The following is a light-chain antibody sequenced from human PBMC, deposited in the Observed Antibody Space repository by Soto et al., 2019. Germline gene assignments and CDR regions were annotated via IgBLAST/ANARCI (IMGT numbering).Light chain of an antibody. Sequence: QSALTQPASVSGSPGQSITISCTGTSSDVGGYNYVSWYQQHPGKAPKLMIYDVSNRPSGVSNRFSGSKSGNTGSLTISGLQAEDEADYYCSSYTSSSTVVFGGGTKVTVL. CDR1: SSDVGGYNY. V-gene: IGLV2-14*01. CDR2: DVS. J-gene: IGLJ2*01. CDR3: SSYTSSSTVV.